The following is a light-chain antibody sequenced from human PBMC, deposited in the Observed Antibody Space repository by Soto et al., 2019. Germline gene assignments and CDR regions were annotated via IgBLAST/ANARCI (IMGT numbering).Light chain of an antibody. J-gene: IGKJ1*01. CDR3: QQYGSSPRT. CDR1: QSVGSD. Sequence: EIVLTQSPATLSLSPGERATLSCRASQSVGSDLAWYQQKPGQAPRPLIYGASSRATGIPDRFSGSGSGTDFTLTISRLEPEDFAVYYCQQYGSSPRTFGQGTKVDIK. V-gene: IGKV3-20*01. CDR2: GAS.